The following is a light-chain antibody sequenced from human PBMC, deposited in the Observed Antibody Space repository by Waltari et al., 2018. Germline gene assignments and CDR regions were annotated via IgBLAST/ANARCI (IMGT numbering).Light chain of an antibody. CDR2: WAF. J-gene: IGKJ1*01. Sequence: DIVMTQSPDSLAVSLGERATINCKSSQSVLYSSNNMNYLAWYQQKSGQPPKLLIYWAFTRDSGVPDRFSGSGSGTDFTITISSLQSEDAAVYYCQQYYSNPWTFGQGTKVQI. CDR1: QSVLYSSNNMNY. V-gene: IGKV4-1*01. CDR3: QQYYSNPWT.